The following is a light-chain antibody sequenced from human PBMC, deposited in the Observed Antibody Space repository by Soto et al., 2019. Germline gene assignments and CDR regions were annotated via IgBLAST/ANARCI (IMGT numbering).Light chain of an antibody. V-gene: IGKV4-1*01. CDR1: QSVLYSSNNKNY. CDR3: QQYYTTPLT. J-gene: IGKJ4*01. CDR2: WAS. Sequence: DIVMTQSPDSLAVSLGERATINCKSSQSVLYSSNNKNYLAWYQQKPGQPPKLLIYWASTRESGVPDPFSGSGSGTDVTLPISSLQAEDVAVYYGQQYYTTPLTFGGGTKVEIK.